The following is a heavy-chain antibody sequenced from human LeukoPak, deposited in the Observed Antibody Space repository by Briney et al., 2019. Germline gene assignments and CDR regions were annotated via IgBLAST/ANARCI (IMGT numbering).Heavy chain of an antibody. J-gene: IGHJ1*01. CDR1: GFTFSGYE. V-gene: IGHV3-48*03. CDR2: ISSSGNSI. CDR3: ARGRFGSC. Sequence: GGPLRLSCTASGFTFSGYEMNWVRQAPGKGLEWVSYISSSGNSIYYADSVKGRFTISRDNAKNSLYLQMNSLRAEDMVVYYCARGRFGSCWGQGTLVTVSS. D-gene: IGHD6-13*01.